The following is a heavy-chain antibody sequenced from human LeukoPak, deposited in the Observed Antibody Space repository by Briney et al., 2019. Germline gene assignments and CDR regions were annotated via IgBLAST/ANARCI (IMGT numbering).Heavy chain of an antibody. D-gene: IGHD6-13*01. CDR2: IYPGDSDT. CDR3: AARVGYSSSWYAFDI. J-gene: IGHJ3*02. V-gene: IGHV5-51*01. Sequence: GESLKISCKGSGYSFTSYWIGWVRQMPGKGLEWMGIIYPGDSDTRYRPSFQGQVTISADKSISTAYLQWSSLKASDTAMYYCAARVGYSSSWYAFDIWGQGTMVTVSS. CDR1: GYSFTSYW.